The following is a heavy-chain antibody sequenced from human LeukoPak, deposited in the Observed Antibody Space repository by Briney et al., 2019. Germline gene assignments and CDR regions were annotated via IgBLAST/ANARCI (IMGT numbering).Heavy chain of an antibody. D-gene: IGHD2-2*01. Sequence: ASVKVSCKASGGTFSSYAISWVRQAPGQGLEWMGGIIPIFGTANYAQKFQGRVTMTRNTSIRTAYMELSSLRSEDTAVYYCASLYCSSTSCYYWDWGQGTLVTVSS. J-gene: IGHJ4*02. CDR2: IIPIFGTA. V-gene: IGHV1-69*05. CDR3: ASLYCSSTSCYYWD. CDR1: GGTFSSYA.